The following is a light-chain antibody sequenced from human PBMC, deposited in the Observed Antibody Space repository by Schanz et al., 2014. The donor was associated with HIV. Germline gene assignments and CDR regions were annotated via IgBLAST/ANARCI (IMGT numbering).Light chain of an antibody. CDR2: QAS. Sequence: DILMTQSPSTLSTSVGARVTITCRASQTIGRWLAWFQQKPGRAPNLLIYQASTLQTGVPSRFSGSGSGTELTLTISSLQPDDFATYYCQQYNSYSLTFGPGTKVDIK. J-gene: IGKJ3*01. CDR3: QQYNSYSLT. V-gene: IGKV1-5*03. CDR1: QTIGRW.